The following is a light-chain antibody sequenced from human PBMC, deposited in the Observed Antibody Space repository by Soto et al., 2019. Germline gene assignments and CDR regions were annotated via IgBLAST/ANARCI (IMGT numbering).Light chain of an antibody. Sequence: QSALTQPPSASGSPGQSVTISCTGTSSDVGGYNYVSWYQQHPGKAPKLMIYEVSKRPSGVPDRFSGSKSGNTASLTVSGLQAEDEADYYCSSYAGSRVSGTGTKLTVL. CDR1: SSDVGGYNY. CDR2: EVS. J-gene: IGLJ1*01. CDR3: SSYAGSRV. V-gene: IGLV2-8*01.